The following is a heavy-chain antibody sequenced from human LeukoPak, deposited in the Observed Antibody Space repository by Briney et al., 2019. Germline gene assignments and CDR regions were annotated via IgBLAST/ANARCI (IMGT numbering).Heavy chain of an antibody. CDR2: INSDGSDT. CDR3: TRDLVGATSDF. Sequence: GGSLRLSCSASGFIFTTYWMHWVREAPGKGLVWVARINSDGSDTYYADSVKGRFTVSRDNSKNTVYLQMNSLRAEDTAVYYCTRDLVGATSDFWGQGTLVTVSS. V-gene: IGHV3-74*01. D-gene: IGHD1-26*01. J-gene: IGHJ4*02. CDR1: GFIFTTYW.